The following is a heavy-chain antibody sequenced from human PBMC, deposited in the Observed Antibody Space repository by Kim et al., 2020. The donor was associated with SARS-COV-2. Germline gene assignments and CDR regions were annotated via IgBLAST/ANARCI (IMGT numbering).Heavy chain of an antibody. CDR3: ARGRMKVTGYYYYMDV. D-gene: IGHD2-21*02. CDR2: INHSGST. Sequence: SETLSLTCAVYGGSFSGYYWSWIRQPPGKGLEWIGEINHSGSTNYNPSLKSRVTISVDTSKNQFSLKLSSVTAADTAVYYCARGRMKVTGYYYYMDVWG. V-gene: IGHV4-34*01. J-gene: IGHJ6*03. CDR1: GGSFSGYY.